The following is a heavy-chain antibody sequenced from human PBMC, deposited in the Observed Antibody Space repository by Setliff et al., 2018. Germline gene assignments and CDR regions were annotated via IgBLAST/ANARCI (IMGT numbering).Heavy chain of an antibody. Sequence: PSETLSLTCNVSGASVSSHNWGWIRQPPGKGLEWIGSIYYSGTTYYNPSLKSRVTISVDTSKNQFSLKLSSVTAADTAVYYCARGRAGHSGHWGQGTLVTVSS. J-gene: IGHJ4*02. CDR1: GASVSSHN. D-gene: IGHD6-19*01. V-gene: IGHV4-39*07. CDR3: ARGRAGHSGH. CDR2: IYYSGTT.